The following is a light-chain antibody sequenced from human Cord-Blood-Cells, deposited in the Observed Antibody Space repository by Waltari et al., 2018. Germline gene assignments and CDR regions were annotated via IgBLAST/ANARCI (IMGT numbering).Light chain of an antibody. CDR3: QQYYSTPLT. V-gene: IGKV4-1*01. Sequence: DIVMTQSPDSLAVSLGERDTINCKSSQSVLYSSNNKNYLAWYQQNPGQPPKLLIYWASTRESGVPDRFSGSGSGTDFTLTISSLQAEDVAVYYCQQYYSTPLTFGGGTKVEIK. J-gene: IGKJ4*01. CDR1: QSVLYSSNNKNY. CDR2: WAS.